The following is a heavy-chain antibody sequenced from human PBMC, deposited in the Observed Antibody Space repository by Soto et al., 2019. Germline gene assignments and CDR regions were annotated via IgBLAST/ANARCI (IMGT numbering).Heavy chain of an antibody. CDR2: IYWDDYK. CDR1: GFSLSTIDVG. Sequence: QITLKESGPTLLKPTQTLTLTCTFSGFSLSTIDVGVGWIRQPPGKAPEWLGMIYWDDYKHYSPSLQSRLTNTXXTSKNQVVLTMTNMDPVDTATYFCAHKAALGDFDYWGQGTLVTVSS. CDR3: AHKAALGDFDY. D-gene: IGHD2-15*01. J-gene: IGHJ4*02. V-gene: IGHV2-5*02.